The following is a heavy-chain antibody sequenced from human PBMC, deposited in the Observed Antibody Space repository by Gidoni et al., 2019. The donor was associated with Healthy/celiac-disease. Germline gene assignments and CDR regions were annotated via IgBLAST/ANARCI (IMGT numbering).Heavy chain of an antibody. J-gene: IGHJ4*02. CDR2: IIPILGIA. CDR1: GGTFSSYA. CDR3: ARGSDY. V-gene: IGHV1-69*04. Sequence: QLVQSGAEVKTPGSAVKVSCKASGGTFSSYASSWVRQAPGQGLAWMGRIIPILGIANYAQKFQGRVTITADKSTSTAYMELSSLRSEDTAVYYCARGSDYWGQGTLVTVSS.